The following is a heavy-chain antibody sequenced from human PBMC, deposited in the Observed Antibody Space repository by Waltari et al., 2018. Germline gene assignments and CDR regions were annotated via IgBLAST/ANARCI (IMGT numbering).Heavy chain of an antibody. V-gene: IGHV1-8*01. CDR3: ARVRPRTANSRFLEWSYYFDY. D-gene: IGHD3-3*01. J-gene: IGHJ4*02. CDR2: MNPNSGNT. CDR1: GYPFPSSD. Sequence: QVQLVQSGAEVKKPGASVKVSCNASGYPFPSSDIHWVRQATGQGLEWMGWMNPNSGNTGYAQKVQGRVTMTRNTSISTAYMELSSLRSEDTAVYYCARVRPRTANSRFLEWSYYFDYWGQGTLVTVSS.